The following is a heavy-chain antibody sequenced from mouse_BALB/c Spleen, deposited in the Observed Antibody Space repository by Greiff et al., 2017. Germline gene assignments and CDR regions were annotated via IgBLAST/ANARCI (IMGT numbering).Heavy chain of an antibody. Sequence: EVKLVESGGGLVKPGGSLKLSCAASGFTFSSYAMSWVRQTPEKRLEWVASISSGGSYTYYPDSVKGRFTISRDNAKNTLYLQMSSLKSEDTAMYYCARHPYYDYDGAWFAYWGQGTLVTVSA. CDR3: ARHPYYDYDGAWFAY. CDR2: ISSGGSYT. J-gene: IGHJ3*01. CDR1: GFTFSSYA. V-gene: IGHV5-6*03. D-gene: IGHD2-4*01.